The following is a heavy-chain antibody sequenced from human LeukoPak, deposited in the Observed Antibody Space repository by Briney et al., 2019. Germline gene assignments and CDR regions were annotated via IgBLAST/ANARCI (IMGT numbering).Heavy chain of an antibody. CDR1: GFTFSSYA. Sequence: GGSLRLSCAASGFTFSSYAMSWVRQAPGKGLEWVSAISGSGGSTYYADSVKGRFTISRDNSKNTLYLQMNSLRAEDTAVYYAAKAVRYITVGGVIVPDDWGQGTLVTVSS. V-gene: IGHV3-23*01. J-gene: IGHJ4*02. D-gene: IGHD3-16*02. CDR3: AKAVRYITVGGVIVPDD. CDR2: ISGSGGST.